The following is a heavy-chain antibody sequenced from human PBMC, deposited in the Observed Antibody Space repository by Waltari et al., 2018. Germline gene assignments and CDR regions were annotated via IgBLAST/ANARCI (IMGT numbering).Heavy chain of an antibody. D-gene: IGHD2-15*01. V-gene: IGHV4-38-2*01. Sequence: QVQLQESGPGLVKPSETLSLTCAVPGYSISSGYYWGWTRQPPGKGLEWIGSIYHSGSTYYNPSLKSRVTISVDTSKNQFSLKLSSVTAADTAVYYCARPVVVAATAGGWFDPWGQGTLVTVSS. CDR2: IYHSGST. CDR3: ARPVVVAATAGGWFDP. J-gene: IGHJ5*02. CDR1: GYSISSGYY.